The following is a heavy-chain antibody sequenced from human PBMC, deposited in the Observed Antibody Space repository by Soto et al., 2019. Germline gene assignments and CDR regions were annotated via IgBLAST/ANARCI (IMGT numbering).Heavy chain of an antibody. D-gene: IGHD4-17*01. CDR1: GGSIISTFYY. CDR3: ARRPDFRDHGWFDP. CDR2: IHYSGET. J-gene: IGHJ5*02. Sequence: PSETLSLTCTVSGGSIISTFYYWGWLRQPPGRGLEWIANIHYSGETHYSPSLKSRVAISVDTSKSQFSLTLDSVTAADTAVYYCARRPDFRDHGWFDPWGQGILVTV. V-gene: IGHV4-39*01.